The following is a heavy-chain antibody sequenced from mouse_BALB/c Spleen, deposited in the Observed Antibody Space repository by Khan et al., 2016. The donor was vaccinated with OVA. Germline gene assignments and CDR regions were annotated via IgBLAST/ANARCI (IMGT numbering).Heavy chain of an antibody. CDR1: GYSFTLYY. CDR3: ARGYDFFAY. D-gene: IGHD2-14*01. CDR2: VNPNTGGS. V-gene: IGHV1-26*01. Sequence: EVQLQQSGPDLVKPGASVKISCKASGYSFTLYYMTWVKQSHGKSLEWIGRVNPNTGGSDYNQEFKGKAILTVDKSSNTAYMELHSLTSEDSEYYDSARGYDFFAYWGQGTLVTVSA. J-gene: IGHJ3*01.